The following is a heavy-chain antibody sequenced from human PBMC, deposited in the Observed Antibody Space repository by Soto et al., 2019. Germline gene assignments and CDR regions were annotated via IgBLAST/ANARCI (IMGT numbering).Heavy chain of an antibody. V-gene: IGHV4-39*01. Sequence: SETLSLTCTVSGGSITSSSFCWGWIRQPPGKGLEWIGTIYYSGSTYYNPSLQSRVTISVDTSKNQFSLKLSSVTAADTAVYYCARGTGLRRGLVTATQGGFDYWGQGTLVTAPQ. CDR3: ARGTGLRRGLVTATQGGFDY. CDR2: IYYSGST. CDR1: GGSITSSSFC. D-gene: IGHD2-21*02. J-gene: IGHJ4*02.